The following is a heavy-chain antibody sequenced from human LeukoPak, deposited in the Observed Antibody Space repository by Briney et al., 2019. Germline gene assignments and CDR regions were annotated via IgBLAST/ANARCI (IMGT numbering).Heavy chain of an antibody. CDR2: ITYDGYYK. J-gene: IGHJ4*02. D-gene: IGHD3-10*01. CDR1: GFTFTSYG. Sequence: GGSLRLSCAASGFTFTSYGMHWVRQAPDKGLEWVALITYDGYYKYYSDSVKGRFTISSDTSKNTLYLQMNSLRAEDTAVYYCARDLSPVVRASPMGYWGQGTLVTVSS. CDR3: ARDLSPVVRASPMGY. V-gene: IGHV3-30*03.